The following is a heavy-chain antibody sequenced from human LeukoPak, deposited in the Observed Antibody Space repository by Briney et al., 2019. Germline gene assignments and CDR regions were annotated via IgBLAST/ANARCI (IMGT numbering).Heavy chain of an antibody. CDR3: ARDPAWGAIDY. Sequence: GGSLRLSCAASGFTFDDYATSWVRQTPGKGLEWVSGVNWNGGSTGYADSVKGRFTVSRDNAKNSLYLQMSSLRAEDTAVYYCARDPAWGAIDYWGQGTLVTVST. J-gene: IGHJ4*02. CDR2: VNWNGGST. D-gene: IGHD7-27*01. V-gene: IGHV3-20*04. CDR1: GFTFDDYA.